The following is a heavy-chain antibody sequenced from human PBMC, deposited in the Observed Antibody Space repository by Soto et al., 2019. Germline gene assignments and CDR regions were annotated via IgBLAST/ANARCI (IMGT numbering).Heavy chain of an antibody. Sequence: GGSLRLSCSASGFTFGTYTMHWVRQVPGRGPECVSTISSHGGRTFYADFVKGRFTMSSDNSKNTLYLQMSSLRLEDTAVSYCVKARATGPKSEFDYWGQGTLVTVSS. CDR2: ISSHGGRT. D-gene: IGHD7-27*01. CDR3: VKARATGPKSEFDY. CDR1: GFTFGTYT. J-gene: IGHJ4*02. V-gene: IGHV3-64D*06.